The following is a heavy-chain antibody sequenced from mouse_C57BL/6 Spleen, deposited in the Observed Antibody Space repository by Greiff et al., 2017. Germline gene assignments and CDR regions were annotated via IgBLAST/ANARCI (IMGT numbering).Heavy chain of an antibody. J-gene: IGHJ4*01. Sequence: EVKLVESGGGLVKPGGSLKLSCAASGFTFSSYAMSWVRQTPEKRLEWVATISDGGSYTYYPDNVKGRFTISRDNAKNNLYLQMSHLKSEDTAMYYCARDHYYGSSGYYAMDYWGQGTSVTVSS. V-gene: IGHV5-4*01. CDR1: GFTFSSYA. D-gene: IGHD1-1*01. CDR3: ARDHYYGSSGYYAMDY. CDR2: ISDGGSYT.